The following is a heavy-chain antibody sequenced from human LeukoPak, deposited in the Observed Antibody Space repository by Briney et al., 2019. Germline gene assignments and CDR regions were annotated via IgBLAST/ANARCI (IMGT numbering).Heavy chain of an antibody. V-gene: IGHV4-39*06. D-gene: IGHD4-11*01. Sequence: SETLSLTCTVSGGSISSGGYYWSWIRQPPGKGLEWFVEMKHRETTNNHPCLKSRVTISEDTSKNQFTLRLTSVTAADTAVNYCAGEDDYSGIIDAWGQGTLVTVSS. J-gene: IGHJ5*01. CDR1: GGSISSGGYY. CDR3: AGEDDYSGIIDA. CDR2: MKHRETT.